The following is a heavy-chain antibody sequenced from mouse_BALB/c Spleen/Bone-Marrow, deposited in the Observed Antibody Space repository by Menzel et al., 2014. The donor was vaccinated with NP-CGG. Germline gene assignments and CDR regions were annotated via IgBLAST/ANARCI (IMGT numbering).Heavy chain of an antibody. D-gene: IGHD2-2*01. CDR2: INPGSGSS. CDR3: ARSRGYDVGPFAF. V-gene: IGHV1-54*01. J-gene: IGHJ3*01. Sequence: QVQLQQSGAELVRPGTSVKVSCKASGYAFTNYLIEWVKQRPGQGLEWIGVINPGSGSSNYNENFKGKATLTADRSSSTAYMLLSSLTSDDSAVYFCARSRGYDVGPFAFWGQGTLVIVSA. CDR1: GYAFTNYL.